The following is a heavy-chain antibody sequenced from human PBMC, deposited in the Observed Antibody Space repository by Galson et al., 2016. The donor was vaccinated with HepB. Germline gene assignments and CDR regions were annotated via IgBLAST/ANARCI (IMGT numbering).Heavy chain of an antibody. CDR1: GFTFTDYY. CDR3: ARAYQYTLDY. CDR2: ISSSGSYT. V-gene: IGHV3-11*06. D-gene: IGHD1-1*01. Sequence: SLRLSCAASGFTFTDYYMTWIRQAPGKGLEWVSYISSSGSYTNYADSVKGRFTISRDNARKSLYLQMNSLRPDDTAVYYCARAYQYTLDYWGQGTLVTVSS. J-gene: IGHJ4*02.